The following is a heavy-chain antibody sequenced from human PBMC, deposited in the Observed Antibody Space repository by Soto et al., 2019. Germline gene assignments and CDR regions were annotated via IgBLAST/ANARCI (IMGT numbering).Heavy chain of an antibody. D-gene: IGHD3-22*01. CDR1: GYSFSTYW. J-gene: IGHJ4*02. CDR2: IYPGDSDI. Sequence: EVQLVQSGAEVKKPGESLKMSCKGSGYSFSTYWIGWVRQMPGKGLEWMGIIYPGDSDIRYSPSFQGQVTISADKSISTAYLQWSSLKASDTAIYYCARQDNSGYFFFDYWGQGTVVTVSS. CDR3: ARQDNSGYFFFDY. V-gene: IGHV5-51*01.